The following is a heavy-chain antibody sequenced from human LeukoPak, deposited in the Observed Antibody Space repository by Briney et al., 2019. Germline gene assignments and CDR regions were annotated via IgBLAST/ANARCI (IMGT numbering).Heavy chain of an antibody. D-gene: IGHD5-18*01. Sequence: SETLSLTCIVSGYSITSGYYWGWIRQPPGKGLEWIGSIYHSGDTYYNPSLKSRVTISVDTSKNQFSLKLSSVTAADTAVYYCAREVGGYSYGYRPTEVSWYFDLWGRGTLVTVSS. CDR3: AREVGGYSYGYRPTEVSWYFDL. CDR1: GYSITSGYY. J-gene: IGHJ2*01. CDR2: IYHSGDT. V-gene: IGHV4-38-2*02.